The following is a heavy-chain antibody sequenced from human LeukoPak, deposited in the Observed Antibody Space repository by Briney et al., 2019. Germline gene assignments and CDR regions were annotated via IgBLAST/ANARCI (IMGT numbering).Heavy chain of an antibody. Sequence: GESLKISCKGSGYSFTSYWIGWVRQMPGKGLEWMGIIYPGDSDTRYSPSFQGQVTISADKSISTAYLQWSSLKASDTAMYYCARPDSSSYYLDAFDIWGQGTMVTVSS. CDR2: IYPGDSDT. J-gene: IGHJ3*02. CDR1: GYSFTSYW. CDR3: ARPDSSSYYLDAFDI. D-gene: IGHD3-22*01. V-gene: IGHV5-51*01.